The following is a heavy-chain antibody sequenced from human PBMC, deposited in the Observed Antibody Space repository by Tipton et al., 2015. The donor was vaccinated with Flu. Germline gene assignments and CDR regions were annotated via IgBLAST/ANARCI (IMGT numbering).Heavy chain of an antibody. J-gene: IGHJ4*02. CDR3: ARHTGDSVRGLIDY. D-gene: IGHD3-10*02. V-gene: IGHV4-38-2*01. Sequence: TLSLTCAVSGYSISSGYYWGWIRQPPGKGLEWIGTVGTMSHSGTTYYNPSLKTRLTISVDTSKNQFSLRLSSVTAADTAVYYCARHTGDSVRGLIDYWGQGTLVTVSS. CDR2: VGTMSHSGTT. CDR1: GYSISSGYY.